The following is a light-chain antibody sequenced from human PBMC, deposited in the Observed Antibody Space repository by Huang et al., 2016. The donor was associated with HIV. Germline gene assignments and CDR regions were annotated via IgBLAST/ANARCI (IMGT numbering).Light chain of an antibody. CDR3: QQYNDWRET. Sequence: EIVMTQSPATLSVSPGERATLSCRASQSIDSNLAWYQQKPGQAPRLLIYGASTRATVIPARFSGSGSGTEFTLTISSLQSEYFAVYYCQQYNDWRETFGQGTKVEIK. J-gene: IGKJ1*01. V-gene: IGKV3-15*01. CDR1: QSIDSN. CDR2: GAS.